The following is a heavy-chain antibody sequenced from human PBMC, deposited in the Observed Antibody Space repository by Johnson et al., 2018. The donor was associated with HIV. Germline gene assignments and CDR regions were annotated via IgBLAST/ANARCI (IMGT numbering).Heavy chain of an antibody. CDR1: GFTFSSYW. Sequence: VQLVESGGGLVQPGGSLRLSCAASGFTFSSYWMSWVRQAPGKGLEWVSAIGTAGDTYYPGSVKGQFTISRENAKNSLYRQMNSLRAEDTAVYYGAKDLFTEREDDVFDVWGQGTMVTVSS. J-gene: IGHJ3*01. CDR3: AKDLFTEREDDVFDV. V-gene: IGHV3-13*01. CDR2: IGTAGDT. D-gene: IGHD1-26*01.